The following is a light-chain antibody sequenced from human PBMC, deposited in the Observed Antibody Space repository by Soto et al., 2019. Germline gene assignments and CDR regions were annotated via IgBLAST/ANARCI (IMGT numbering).Light chain of an antibody. V-gene: IGLV1-47*01. CDR1: SSNIGTNY. Sequence: QYVLTQSPSASGTPGQRVTVSCSRSSSNIGTNYVYWYQQLPGTAPKVLIYSTDKRPSGVPDRFSGSKSGTSASLAISGLRSEDEADYYCAAWDDSLSGPVFGGGTKLTVL. CDR3: AAWDDSLSGPV. CDR2: STD. J-gene: IGLJ2*01.